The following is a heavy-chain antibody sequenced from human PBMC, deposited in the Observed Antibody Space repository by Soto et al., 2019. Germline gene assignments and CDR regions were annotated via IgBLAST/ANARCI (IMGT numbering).Heavy chain of an antibody. CDR3: ARAHLLSGGSSFWFDP. V-gene: IGHV1-18*01. J-gene: IGHJ5*02. D-gene: IGHD2-15*01. Sequence: QVQLVQSGAEVRKPGASVKVSCKASGYTFTNYGISWVRQAPGQGLEWMGWISAYNGNTNYVQKLQGIVTMATDTSPSTAYMGLRSPTSDDTAVYYCARAHLLSGGSSFWFDPWGQGTLVTVSS. CDR1: GYTFTNYG. CDR2: ISAYNGNT.